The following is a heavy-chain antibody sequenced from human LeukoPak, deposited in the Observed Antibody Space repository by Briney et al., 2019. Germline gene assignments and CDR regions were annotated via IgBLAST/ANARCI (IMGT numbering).Heavy chain of an antibody. V-gene: IGHV3-48*03. CDR3: ARDTRSGLAFY. CDR2: ISSSGSNI. Sequence: PGGSLRLSCAASGFTFGDYEMNWVRQAPGKGLEWVSYISSSGSNIYYADSVKGRFTISRDNAKNLVFLQMNSLRAEDTAVYYYARDTRSGLAFYWGQGTLVTVSS. D-gene: IGHD3-16*01. CDR1: GFTFGDYE. J-gene: IGHJ4*02.